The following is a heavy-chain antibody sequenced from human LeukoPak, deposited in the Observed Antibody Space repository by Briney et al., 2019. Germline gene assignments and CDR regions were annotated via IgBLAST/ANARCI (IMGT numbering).Heavy chain of an antibody. Sequence: ASVKVSCKASGYTFTGYYMHWVRQAPGQGLEWMGIINPSGGSTSYAQKFQGRVTMTRDMSTSTVYMELSSLRSEDTSVYYCAREGMVRGVIYFDYWGQGTLVTVSS. V-gene: IGHV1-46*01. CDR1: GYTFTGYY. CDR3: AREGMVRGVIYFDY. D-gene: IGHD3-10*01. CDR2: INPSGGST. J-gene: IGHJ4*02.